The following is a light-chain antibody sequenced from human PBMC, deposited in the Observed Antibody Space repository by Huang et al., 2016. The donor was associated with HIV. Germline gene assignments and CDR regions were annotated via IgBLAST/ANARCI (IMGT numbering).Light chain of an antibody. Sequence: DVVMTQSPLSLPVTLGQPASISCSSSQSLVHSDGNTYLSWFQQRPGQSPMRLIYKLSNRDSGVPDRFCGSGSGTDFTLKITSVEAEDVGVYYCMQGTHWPLTFGGGTKVEIK. CDR3: MQGTHWPLT. V-gene: IGKV2-30*02. CDR2: KLS. CDR1: QSLVHSDGNTY. J-gene: IGKJ4*01.